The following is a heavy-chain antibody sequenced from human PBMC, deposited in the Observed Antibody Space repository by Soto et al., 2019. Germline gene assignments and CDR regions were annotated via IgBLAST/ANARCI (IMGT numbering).Heavy chain of an antibody. J-gene: IGHJ4*02. V-gene: IGHV3-74*01. CDR2: INSDGSST. CDR1: GFTFSSYW. D-gene: IGHD3-10*01. CDR3: GRGASGSYRLDY. Sequence: ELQLVESGGGLVQPGESLRLSCAASGFTFSSYWMHWVRQAPGKGLVWVSRINSDGSSTNYADSVKGKFTISRDNAKNTLYLQMNSLRAEDTAVYYCGRGASGSYRLDYWGQGTLVTVSS.